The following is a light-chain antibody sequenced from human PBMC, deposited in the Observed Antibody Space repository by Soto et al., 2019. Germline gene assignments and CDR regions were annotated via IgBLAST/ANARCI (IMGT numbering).Light chain of an antibody. CDR1: QNISNY. Sequence: IVLPQSPATLSLSPGKRATLSCRASQNISNYLIWYQQKPGQAPRLLIYGASSRATGIPDRFSGSGSGTEFSLTISRLEPEDFAVYYCHQYGSSPFGGGTKVDI. J-gene: IGKJ4*01. CDR3: HQYGSSP. CDR2: GAS. V-gene: IGKV3-20*01.